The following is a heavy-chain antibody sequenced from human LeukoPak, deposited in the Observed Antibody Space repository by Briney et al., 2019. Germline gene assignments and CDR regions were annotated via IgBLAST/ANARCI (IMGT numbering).Heavy chain of an antibody. CDR3: ARSGDGYKLYYFDY. V-gene: IGHV4-30-2*01. J-gene: IGHJ4*02. D-gene: IGHD5-12*01. CDR2: IYHSGST. Sequence: PSQTLSLTCAVSGGSISSGGYSWSWIRQPPGKGLEWIGYIYHSGSTYYNPSLKSRVTISVDRSKNQSSLKLSSVTAADTAVYYCARSGDGYKLYYFDYWGQGTLVTVSS. CDR1: GGSISSGGYS.